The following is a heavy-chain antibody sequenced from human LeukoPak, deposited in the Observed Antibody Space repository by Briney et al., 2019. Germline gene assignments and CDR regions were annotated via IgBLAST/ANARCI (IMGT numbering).Heavy chain of an antibody. Sequence: SETLSLTCAVYGGSFSGYYWDWIRQPPGKGLEWIATIYYSGSTYYNPSLKSRVTISVDTSKNQFSLKLSSVTAADTAVYYCAADKGSVRWYYYWDQGTLVTVSS. V-gene: IGHV4-34*01. D-gene: IGHD4-23*01. CDR1: GGSFSGYY. CDR3: AADKGSVRWYYY. CDR2: IYYSGST. J-gene: IGHJ4*02.